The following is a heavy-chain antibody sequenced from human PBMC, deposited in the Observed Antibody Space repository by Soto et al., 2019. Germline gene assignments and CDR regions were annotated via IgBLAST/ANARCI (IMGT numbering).Heavy chain of an antibody. CDR3: ARERRGGYSPHYYGMDV. CDR2: ISYDGSNK. CDR1: GFTFSSYA. V-gene: IGHV3-30-3*01. J-gene: IGHJ6*02. D-gene: IGHD3-10*01. Sequence: GGSLRLSCAASGFTFSSYAMHWVRQAPGKGLEWVAVISYDGSNKYYADSVKGRFTISRDNSKNTLYLQMNSLRAEDTAVYYCARERRGGYSPHYYGMDVWGQGTTVTVSS.